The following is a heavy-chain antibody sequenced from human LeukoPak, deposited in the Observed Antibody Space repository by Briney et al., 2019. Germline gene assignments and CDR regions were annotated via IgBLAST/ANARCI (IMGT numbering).Heavy chain of an antibody. D-gene: IGHD1-26*01. Sequence: PGGSLRLSCAASGFTFSGSAMHWVRQASGKGLEWVGRIRSKANSYATAYAASVKGRSTISRDDSKNTAYLQMNSLKTEDTAVYYCTIVGAADAFDIWGQGTMVTVSS. J-gene: IGHJ3*02. CDR2: IRSKANSYAT. CDR3: TIVGAADAFDI. V-gene: IGHV3-73*01. CDR1: GFTFSGSA.